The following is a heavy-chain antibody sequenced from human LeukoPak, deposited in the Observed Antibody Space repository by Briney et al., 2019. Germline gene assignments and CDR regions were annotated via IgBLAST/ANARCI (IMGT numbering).Heavy chain of an antibody. V-gene: IGHV3-48*03. CDR2: ISNSGNTI. J-gene: IGHJ5*02. D-gene: IGHD1-14*01. CDR1: GFTFSSYE. CDR3: ARVLSNPTGNDH. Sequence: PWGSLRLSCAASGFTFSSYEMNWVRQAPGKGLEWVSYISNSGNTIFYADSVKGRFTISRDNGKNSLYLQMNSLRAEDTAVYYCARVLSNPTGNDHWGQGNVVTVSS.